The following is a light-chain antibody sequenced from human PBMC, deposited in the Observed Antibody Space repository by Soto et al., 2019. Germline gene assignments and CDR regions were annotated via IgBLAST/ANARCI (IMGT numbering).Light chain of an antibody. CDR1: QSLLYSGNNENY. CDR3: QQYFSTPRT. CDR2: WAS. Sequence: DIVMTQSPDSLTVSLGERATINCKSSQSLLYSGNNENYLAWYQQRPGQPPKLLIYWASTRESGVPDRFSGSGSGTEFTLTISSLQSEDVAVYYCQQYFSTPRTFGQGTKLEIK. J-gene: IGKJ2*01. V-gene: IGKV4-1*01.